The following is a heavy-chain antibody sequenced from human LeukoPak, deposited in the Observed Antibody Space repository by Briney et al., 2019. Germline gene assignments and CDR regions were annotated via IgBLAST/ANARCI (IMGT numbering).Heavy chain of an antibody. CDR1: GFTFSDHY. Sequence: QSGGSLRLSCAASGFTFSDHYMDWVRQAPGKGLEWVGRSRNRANSYTTEYAASVKGRFTISRDDSKNSLYLQMNSLKTEDTAVYYCARGYYASGSLGDYWGQGTLVTVSS. V-gene: IGHV3-72*01. D-gene: IGHD3-10*01. J-gene: IGHJ4*02. CDR3: ARGYYASGSLGDY. CDR2: SRNRANSYTT.